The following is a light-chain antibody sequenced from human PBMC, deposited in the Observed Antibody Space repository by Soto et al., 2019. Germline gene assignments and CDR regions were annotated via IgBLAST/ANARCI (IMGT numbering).Light chain of an antibody. CDR3: QQYNNWPRIFA. CDR1: QSVSSN. Sequence: EIVMTQSPATLSVSPGERTTLSCRASQSVSSNLAWYQQKPGQAPRLLIYGASTRATGIPARFSGSGSGTEFTLTVSRLQSEDFADYYCQQYNNWPRIFAFGPGNKVDIK. V-gene: IGKV3-15*01. J-gene: IGKJ3*01. CDR2: GAS.